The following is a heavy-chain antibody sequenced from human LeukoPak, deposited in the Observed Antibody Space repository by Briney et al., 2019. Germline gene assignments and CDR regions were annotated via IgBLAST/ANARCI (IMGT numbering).Heavy chain of an antibody. CDR3: ARVRGGN. J-gene: IGHJ4*02. V-gene: IGHV3-30*03. CDR1: GFTFSSYG. D-gene: IGHD3-16*01. CDR2: ISSDGSDK. Sequence: PGGSLRLSCAASGFTFSSYGMDWVRQAPGKGLEWVAVISSDGSDKYYGDSVKGRFTVSRDNAKNILYLQMNSLRPEDTAVYYCARVRGGNWGQGTLVTVSS.